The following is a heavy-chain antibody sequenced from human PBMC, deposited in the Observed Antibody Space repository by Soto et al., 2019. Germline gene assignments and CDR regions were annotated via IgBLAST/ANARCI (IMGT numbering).Heavy chain of an antibody. CDR3: ARGVYCSSTSCYWGMDV. J-gene: IGHJ6*02. V-gene: IGHV4-34*01. CDR1: GASFSGYY. D-gene: IGHD2-2*01. CDR2: INHSGST. Sequence: TLSLTCAVYGASFSGYYWSWIRQPPGKGLEWIGEINHSGSTNYNPSLKSRVTISVDTSKNQFSLKLSSVTAADTAVYYCARGVYCSSTSCYWGMDVWGQGTTVTVS.